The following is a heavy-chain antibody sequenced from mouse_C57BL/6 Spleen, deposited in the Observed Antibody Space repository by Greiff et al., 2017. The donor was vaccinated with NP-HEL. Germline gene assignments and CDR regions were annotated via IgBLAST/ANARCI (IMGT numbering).Heavy chain of an antibody. V-gene: IGHV1-76*01. CDR2: IYPGSGNT. CDR1: GYTFTDYY. Sequence: QVQLQQSGAELVRPGASVKLSCKASGYTFTDYYINWVKQRPGQGLEWIARIYPGSGNTYYNEKFKGKATLTAEKSSSTAYMQLSSLTSEDSAVYFCASLRYYYGSSYEDYYAMDYWGQGTSVTVSS. D-gene: IGHD1-1*01. CDR3: ASLRYYYGSSYEDYYAMDY. J-gene: IGHJ4*01.